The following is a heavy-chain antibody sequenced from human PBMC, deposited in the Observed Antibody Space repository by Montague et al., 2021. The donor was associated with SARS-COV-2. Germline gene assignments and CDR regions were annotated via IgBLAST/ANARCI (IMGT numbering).Heavy chain of an antibody. Sequence: SETLSLTCTVYGGSFRGNYWSWICQPPGKGLEWIGEINHSGSTNNNHYPKSRVTISVDTSKNHFSLNLSYVTAADTALYYCVRSGGVYTGGYYPEDYYYGIGLWGQGTTGTGSS. CDR3: VRSGGVYTGGYYPEDYYYGIGL. V-gene: IGHV4-34*01. D-gene: IGHD1-26*01. J-gene: IGHJ6*02. CDR2: INHSGST. CDR1: GGSFRGNY.